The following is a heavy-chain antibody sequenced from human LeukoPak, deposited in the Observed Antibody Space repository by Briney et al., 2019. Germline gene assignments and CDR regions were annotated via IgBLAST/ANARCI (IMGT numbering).Heavy chain of an antibody. CDR3: AKAIYCSSTSCPSFHYYYGMDV. CDR1: GFTFSSYG. J-gene: IGHJ6*02. V-gene: IGHV3-30*18. D-gene: IGHD2-2*01. Sequence: GRSLRLSCAASGFTFSSYGMHWVRQAPGKGLEWVAVISYDGSNKYYADSVKGRFTISRDNSKNTLYLQMNSLRAEDTAVYYCAKAIYCSSTSCPSFHYYYGMDVWGQGTTVTVSS. CDR2: ISYDGSNK.